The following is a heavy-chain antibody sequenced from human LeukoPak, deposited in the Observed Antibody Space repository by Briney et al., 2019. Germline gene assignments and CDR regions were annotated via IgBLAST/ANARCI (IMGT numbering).Heavy chain of an antibody. CDR3: ARDTAMVTSDDAFDI. Sequence: GESLKISCAASGFTFSSYSMNWVRQAPGKGLEWVSSISSSSSYIYYADSVKGRFTISRDNAKNSLYLQMNSLRAEDTAVYYCARDTAMVTSDDAFDIWGQGTMVTVSS. V-gene: IGHV3-21*01. J-gene: IGHJ3*02. CDR2: ISSSSSYI. D-gene: IGHD5-18*01. CDR1: GFTFSSYS.